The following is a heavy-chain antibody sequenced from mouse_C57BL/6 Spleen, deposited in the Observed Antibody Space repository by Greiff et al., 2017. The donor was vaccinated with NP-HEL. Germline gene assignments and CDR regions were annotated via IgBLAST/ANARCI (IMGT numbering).Heavy chain of an antibody. D-gene: IGHD2-4*01. Sequence: EVQLVESGPGMVKPSQSLSLTCTVTGYSITSGYDWHWIRHFPGNKLEWMGYISYSGSTNYNPSLKSRISITHDTSKNHFFLKLNSVTTEDTATYYCARGLSTMRYFDVWGTGTTVTVSS. CDR1: GYSITSGYD. V-gene: IGHV3-1*01. CDR3: ARGLSTMRYFDV. J-gene: IGHJ1*03. CDR2: ISYSGST.